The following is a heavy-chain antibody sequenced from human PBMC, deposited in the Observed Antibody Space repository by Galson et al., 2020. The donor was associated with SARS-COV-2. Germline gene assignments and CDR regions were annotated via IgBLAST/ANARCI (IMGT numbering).Heavy chain of an antibody. CDR1: GYTFTGYY. D-gene: IGHD3-22*01. CDR2: INPNSGGT. J-gene: IGHJ6*02. CDR3: ARVEDSSGGYYYYGMDV. V-gene: IGHV1-2*02. Sequence: ASVKVSCKASGYTFTGYYMHWVRQAPGQGLEWMGWINPNSGGTNYAQKFQGRVTMTRDTSISTAYMELSRLRSDDPAVYYCARVEDSSGGYYYYGMDVWGQGTTVTVSS.